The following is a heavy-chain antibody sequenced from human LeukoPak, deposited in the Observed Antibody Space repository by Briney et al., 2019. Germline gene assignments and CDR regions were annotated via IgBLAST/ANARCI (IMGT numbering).Heavy chain of an antibody. CDR3: AKAQEGGWNASDI. D-gene: IGHD3-16*01. J-gene: IGHJ3*02. CDR1: GYTFSNFG. Sequence: GASVKVSCKASGYTFSNFGISWVRQAPGQGLEWMGWISGYNGNTDYAQKLQGRVTVTTDTSTRTAYLELRSLRSDDTAVYYCAKAQEGGWNASDIWGQGTMVTVSP. CDR2: ISGYNGNT. V-gene: IGHV1-18*01.